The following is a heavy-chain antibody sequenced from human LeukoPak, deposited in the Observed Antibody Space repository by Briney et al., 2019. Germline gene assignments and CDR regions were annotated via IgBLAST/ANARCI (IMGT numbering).Heavy chain of an antibody. Sequence: GGSLRLSCTASGFTFSGYAMSWVRQAPGKGLDWVSGLSGSGASTYYADSVKGRFTISRDNSKTTLYLQMNSLRAEDTAVYYCANWVGYSSSWYLRAIDYWGQGTLVTVSS. V-gene: IGHV3-23*01. D-gene: IGHD6-13*01. CDR3: ANWVGYSSSWYLRAIDY. CDR1: GFTFSGYA. CDR2: LSGSGAST. J-gene: IGHJ4*02.